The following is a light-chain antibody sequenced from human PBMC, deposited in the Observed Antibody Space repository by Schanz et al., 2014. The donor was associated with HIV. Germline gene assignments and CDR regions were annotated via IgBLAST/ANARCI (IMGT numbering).Light chain of an antibody. CDR2: GAS. CDR3: QQYNSWPLT. J-gene: IGKJ3*01. Sequence: EIVLTQSPGTLSLSPGERVTLSCRASQSVSSNLAWYQQKPGQAPRLLIYGASTRATGIPARFSGSESGTEFTLTISSLQSEDFAVYYCQQYNSWPLTFGPGTKVDI. CDR1: QSVSSN. V-gene: IGKV3-15*01.